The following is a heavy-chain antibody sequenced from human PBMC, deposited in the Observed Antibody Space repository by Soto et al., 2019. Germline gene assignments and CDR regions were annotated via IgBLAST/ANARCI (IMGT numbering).Heavy chain of an antibody. D-gene: IGHD5-18*01. Sequence: PSETLSLTCTVSGASISSAVYFWAWIRQPPGMGLEWIGSMFHTGSTNYNPSLKSRVTISADTSKNQFSLKLSSVTAADTAVYYCARGYGRNFDYWGQGTLVTVSS. CDR1: GASISSAVYF. CDR2: MFHTGST. V-gene: IGHV4-39*07. CDR3: ARGYGRNFDY. J-gene: IGHJ4*02.